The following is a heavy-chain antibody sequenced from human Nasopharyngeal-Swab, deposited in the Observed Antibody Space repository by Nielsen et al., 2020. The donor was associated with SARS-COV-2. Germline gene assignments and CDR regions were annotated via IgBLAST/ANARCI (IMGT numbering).Heavy chain of an antibody. V-gene: IGHV1-69*10. D-gene: IGHD4-17*01. CDR3: ATWGIGYGENAHATFDS. Sequence: SVKVSCKVSGGTFSKYAISWVRQAPGQGLAWMGWIIVNLGMTKYAQKFKDSVIINADESTGTAYMELSSLRSEDTAVYYCATWGIGYGENAHATFDSWGQGTQVTVSS. J-gene: IGHJ4*02. CDR2: IIVNLGMT. CDR1: GGTFSKYA.